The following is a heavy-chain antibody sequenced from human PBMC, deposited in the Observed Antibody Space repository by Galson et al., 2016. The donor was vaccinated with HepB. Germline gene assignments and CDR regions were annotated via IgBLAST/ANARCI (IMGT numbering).Heavy chain of an antibody. V-gene: IGHV3-33*01. CDR2: ISYDGSTK. CDR1: GFTFTTFG. CDR3: ARGFGSFYEAFDV. D-gene: IGHD5/OR15-5a*01. J-gene: IGHJ3*01. Sequence: SLRLSCAASGFTFTTFGMHWVRQPLGKGLEWVALISYDGSTKYYDDSVKGRFTISRDNFKNTLFIQMHSLRAEDTAVYYCARGFGSFYEAFDVWGQGTMVSVSS.